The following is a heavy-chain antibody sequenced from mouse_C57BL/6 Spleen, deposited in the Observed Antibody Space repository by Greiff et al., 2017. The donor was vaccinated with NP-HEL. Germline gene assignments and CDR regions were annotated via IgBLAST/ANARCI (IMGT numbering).Heavy chain of an antibody. D-gene: IGHD1-1*01. Sequence: EVKVVESGEGLVKPGGSLKLSCAASGFTFSSYAMSWVRQTPEKRLEWVAYISSGGDYIYYADTVKGRFTISRDNARNTRYLQMSSLKSEDTALYYCTSVVATLYYFDDWGQGTTLTVSS. CDR3: TSVVATLYYFDD. J-gene: IGHJ2*01. CDR2: ISSGGDYI. V-gene: IGHV5-9-1*02. CDR1: GFTFSSYA.